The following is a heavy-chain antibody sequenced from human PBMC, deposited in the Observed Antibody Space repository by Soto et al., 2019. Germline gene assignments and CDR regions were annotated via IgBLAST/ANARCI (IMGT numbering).Heavy chain of an antibody. V-gene: IGHV1-18*01. D-gene: IGHD3-10*01. CDR1: GYTFMKYD. CDR3: GRRSWTGGYDSGIDY. J-gene: IGHJ4*02. CDR2: ISPYNENT. Sequence: QVQLVQSGAEVKKPGASVKVSCKASGYTFMKYDITWVRQAPGQGLEWMGWISPYNENTNYAQKFQGRLAMTTDTSTTTAYMELRSLRSDDTAVYYCGRRSWTGGYDSGIDYWGQGTLVTVSS.